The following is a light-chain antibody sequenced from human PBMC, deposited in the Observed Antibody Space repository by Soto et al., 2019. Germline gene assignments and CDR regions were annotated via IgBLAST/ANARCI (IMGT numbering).Light chain of an antibody. CDR1: SSDVGTYNR. J-gene: IGLJ1*01. Sequence: QSVLTQPPSVSGSPGQSVTISCTGTSSDVGTYNRVSWYQQPPGTAPKLMIYEVSNRPSGVPDRFSGSKSGNTASLTISGLQADDEADYYCSSYAHSSIYVFGTGTKLTVL. CDR3: SSYAHSSIYV. CDR2: EVS. V-gene: IGLV2-18*02.